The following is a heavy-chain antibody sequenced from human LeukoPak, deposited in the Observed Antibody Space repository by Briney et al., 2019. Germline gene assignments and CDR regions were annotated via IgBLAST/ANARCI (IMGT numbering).Heavy chain of an antibody. CDR1: GLIFSRYW. V-gene: IGHV3-7*03. Sequence: TGGSLRLSCAASGLIFSRYWMTWVRQTAGKGLEWVATIKPDEGGVYSVDSVKGRFTVSRDNAKNSLYLQMNGLRVEDTGVYYCARGGFSSSNFWIDWGQGTPVTVSS. D-gene: IGHD2-2*01. CDR2: IKPDEGGV. CDR3: ARGGFSSSNFWID. J-gene: IGHJ4*02.